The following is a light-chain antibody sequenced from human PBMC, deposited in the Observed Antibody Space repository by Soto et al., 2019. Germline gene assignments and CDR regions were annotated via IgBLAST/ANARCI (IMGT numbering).Light chain of an antibody. CDR1: QSVSSSY. Sequence: EIVLTQSPGTLSLSPGERATLSCRASQSVSSSYLAWYQKKPGQAPRLLIYGASSRATVIPDRFSGSGSGTDFTLTISRLEPEDFAVYYCQQYGSSPQTFGQGTKVEIK. V-gene: IGKV3-20*01. J-gene: IGKJ1*01. CDR2: GAS. CDR3: QQYGSSPQT.